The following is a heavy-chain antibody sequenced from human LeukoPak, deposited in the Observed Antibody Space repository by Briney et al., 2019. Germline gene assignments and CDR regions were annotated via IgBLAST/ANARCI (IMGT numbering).Heavy chain of an antibody. J-gene: IGHJ3*02. V-gene: IGHV3-30-3*01. D-gene: IGHD7-27*01. CDR3: AGVEFSNWGSAFDI. CDR1: GFTFSSYA. CDR2: ISYDGSNK. Sequence: PGGSLRLSCAASGFTFSSYAMHWVRQAPGKGLEWVAVISYDGSNKYYADSVKGRFTISRDNSKNTLYLQMNSLRAEDTAVYYCAGVEFSNWGSAFDIWGQGTMVTVSS.